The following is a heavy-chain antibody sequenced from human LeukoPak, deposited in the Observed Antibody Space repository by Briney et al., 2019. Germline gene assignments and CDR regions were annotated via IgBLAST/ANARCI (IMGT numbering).Heavy chain of an antibody. Sequence: SVKVSCKASGGTFSSYAISWVRQAPGQGLEWMGRIIPILGIANYAQKFQGRVTITADKSTSTAYMELSSLRFEDTAVYYCARAPRWGSGAYYYYGMDVWGQGTTVTVSS. CDR2: IIPILGIA. J-gene: IGHJ6*02. D-gene: IGHD3-10*01. CDR3: ARAPRWGSGAYYYYGMDV. V-gene: IGHV1-69*04. CDR1: GGTFSSYA.